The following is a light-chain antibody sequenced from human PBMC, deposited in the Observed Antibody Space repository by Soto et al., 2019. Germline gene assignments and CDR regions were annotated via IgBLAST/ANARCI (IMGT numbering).Light chain of an antibody. V-gene: IGLV2-23*01. CDR1: SSDVGSYNL. Sequence: QSALTQPASVSGSPGQSITLSCTGTSSDVGSYNLVSWYQQHPGEAPKLMIYEGSELPSGVSIRFSGSKSGNAASLTISGLQAEDEADDYCCSYAGSWTWVCVGGTKVTVL. J-gene: IGLJ3*02. CDR3: CSYAGSWTWV. CDR2: EGS.